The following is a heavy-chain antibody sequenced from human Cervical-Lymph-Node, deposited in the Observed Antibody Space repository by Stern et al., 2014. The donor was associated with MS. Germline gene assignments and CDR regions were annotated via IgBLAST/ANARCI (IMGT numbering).Heavy chain of an antibody. D-gene: IGHD6-19*01. V-gene: IGHV3-11*01. CDR1: GFGFSDYY. J-gene: IGHJ4*02. Sequence: QLVESGGGLVKPGGSLRLSCAASGFGFSDYYMSWIRQAPGQGLEWVSYISKSGRTAYYADSGKGRFTISRDNAKNSLYLQMNSLRAEDTAMFFCARLLYSSGWYYFDSWGQGALVTVSS. CDR3: ARLLYSSGWYYFDS. CDR2: ISKSGRTA.